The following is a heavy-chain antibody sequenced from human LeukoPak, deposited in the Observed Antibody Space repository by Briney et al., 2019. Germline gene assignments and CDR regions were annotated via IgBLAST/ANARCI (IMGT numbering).Heavy chain of an antibody. V-gene: IGHV4-34*01. Sequence: PSETLSLTCAVYGVAFSGYYWSCIRQPPGKGLGWIGEINHTGSTNYNPSPKSRVTISVDTSKNQFSLKLSSVTAADTAVYYCAHEEGFNVAGVFDYWGQGTLVTVSS. CDR1: GVAFSGYY. CDR3: AHEEGFNVAGVFDY. CDR2: INHTGST. D-gene: IGHD6-19*01. J-gene: IGHJ4*02.